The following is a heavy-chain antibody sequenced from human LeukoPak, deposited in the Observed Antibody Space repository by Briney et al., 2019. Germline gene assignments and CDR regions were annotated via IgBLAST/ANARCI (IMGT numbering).Heavy chain of an antibody. CDR2: IKQDGSEK. J-gene: IGHJ2*01. CDR1: GFTFSSYS. CDR3: ARDYTYYDILTGYPYWYFDL. D-gene: IGHD3-9*01. V-gene: IGHV3-7*01. Sequence: GGSLRLSCAASGFTFSSYSMNWVRQAPGKGLEWVANIKQDGSEKYYVDSVKGRSTISRDNAKNSLYLQMNSLRAEDTAVYYCARDYTYYDILTGYPYWYFDLWGRGTLVTVSS.